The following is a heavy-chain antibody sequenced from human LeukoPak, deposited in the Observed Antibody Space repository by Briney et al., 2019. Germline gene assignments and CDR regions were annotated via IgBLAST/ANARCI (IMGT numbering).Heavy chain of an antibody. CDR2: IYHSGST. CDR1: GGSISSSNW. J-gene: IGHJ3*02. V-gene: IGHV4-4*02. Sequence: SETLSLTCAVSGGSISSSNWWSWVRQPPGKGLEWIGEIYHSGSTNYNPSLKSRVTISVDKSKNQSSLKLSSVTAADTAVYYCASYSGSQGDAFDIWGQGTMVTVSS. D-gene: IGHD1-26*01. CDR3: ASYSGSQGDAFDI.